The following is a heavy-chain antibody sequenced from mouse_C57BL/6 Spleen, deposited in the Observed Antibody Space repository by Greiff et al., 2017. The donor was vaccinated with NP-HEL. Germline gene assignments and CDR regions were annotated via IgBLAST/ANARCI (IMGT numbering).Heavy chain of an antibody. J-gene: IGHJ3*01. CDR3: ARGGGSTMITTWFAY. V-gene: IGHV1-4*01. CDR2: INPSSGYT. CDR1: GYTFTSYT. Sequence: VKLLESGAELARPGASVKMSCKASGYTFTSYTMHWVKQRPGQGLEWIGYINPSSGYTKYNQKFKDKATLTADKSSSTAYMQLSSLTSEDSAVYYCARGGGSTMITTWFAYWGQGTLVTVSA. D-gene: IGHD2-4*01.